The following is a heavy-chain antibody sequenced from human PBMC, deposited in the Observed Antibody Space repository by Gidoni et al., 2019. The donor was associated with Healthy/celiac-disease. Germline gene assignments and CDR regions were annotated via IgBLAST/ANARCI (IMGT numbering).Heavy chain of an antibody. Sequence: QVQLVESGGGVVQPGRALRLSCVDSGITFSIHGMHWVRQAPGKGLAWVAVIAYDGSNKYYADSVKGRFTISRDNSKNTVYLQMNSLRAEDTAVYYCAKESSLWLGMAVWGQGTTVTVSS. CDR3: AKESSLWLGMAV. CDR2: IAYDGSNK. V-gene: IGHV3-30*18. CDR1: GITFSIHG. D-gene: IGHD5-18*01. J-gene: IGHJ6*02.